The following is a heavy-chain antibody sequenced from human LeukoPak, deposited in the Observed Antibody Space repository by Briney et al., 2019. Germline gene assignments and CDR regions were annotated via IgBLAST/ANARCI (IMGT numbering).Heavy chain of an antibody. Sequence: PGGCLRLSCAASGFTFSSYWMHWVRQAPGKGLVWVSRINSDRSSTSYADSVKGRFTISRDNAKNSLYLQMNSLRAEDTALYYCAGGDRNGWYFDYWGQGILVTVSS. CDR1: GFTFSSYW. D-gene: IGHD6-19*01. CDR3: AGGDRNGWYFDY. V-gene: IGHV3-74*01. J-gene: IGHJ4*02. CDR2: INSDRSST.